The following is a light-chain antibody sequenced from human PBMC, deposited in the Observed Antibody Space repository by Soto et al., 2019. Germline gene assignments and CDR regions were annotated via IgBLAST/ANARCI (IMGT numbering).Light chain of an antibody. CDR3: QQYKSWPIT. CDR1: RSINRD. V-gene: IGKV3D-15*01. J-gene: IGKJ5*01. CDR2: GAS. Sequence: EIVMTQSPATLSVSPWESATLTCRASRSINRDLAWYVQKPGQAPRRVVYGASTWATGVPPRFTGSGSGTEFTLTISGLQSEDFAVYYCQQYKSWPITFGQGTRLEIK.